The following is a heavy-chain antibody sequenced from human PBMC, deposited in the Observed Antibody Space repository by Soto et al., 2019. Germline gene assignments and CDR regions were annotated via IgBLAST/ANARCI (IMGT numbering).Heavy chain of an antibody. J-gene: IGHJ4*02. Sequence: PGGSLRLSCAASGFTFSSYSMNWVRQAPGKGLEWVSSISSSSSYIYYADSVKGRFTISRDNAKNSLYLQMNSLRAEDTAVYYCAKDPRADGPSALFDYWGPAPLLTVSS. D-gene: IGHD6-19*01. V-gene: IGHV3-21*01. CDR1: GFTFSSYS. CDR2: ISSSSSYI. CDR3: AKDPRADGPSALFDY.